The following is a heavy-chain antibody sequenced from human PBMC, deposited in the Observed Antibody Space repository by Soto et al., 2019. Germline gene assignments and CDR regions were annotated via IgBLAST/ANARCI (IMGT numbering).Heavy chain of an antibody. CDR1: GGSVSSGSYY. D-gene: IGHD5-12*01. CDR3: ARELGWLQWRAYAFDI. J-gene: IGHJ3*02. CDR2: IYDSGST. V-gene: IGHV4-61*01. Sequence: QVQLQESGPGLVKPSETLSLTCTVSGGSVSSGSYYWSWIRQPPGKGLEWIGYIYDSGSTNYNPSLKSRVTISVDTSKNQFSLKLSSVTAADTAVYYCARELGWLQWRAYAFDIWGQGTMVTVSS.